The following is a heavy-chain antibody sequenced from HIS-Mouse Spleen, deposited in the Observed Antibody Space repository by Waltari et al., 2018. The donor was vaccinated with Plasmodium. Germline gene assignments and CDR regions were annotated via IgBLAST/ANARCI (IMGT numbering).Heavy chain of an antibody. CDR1: GGSIRSSSYY. D-gene: IGHD3-16*01. Sequence: QLQLQESGPGLVKPSETLSLTCTVSGGSIRSSSYYWGWIRQPPGKGLEWIGSIYYSGSTYYNPSLKSRVTISVDTSKNQFSLKLSSVTAADTAVYYCARGRGACFDYWGQGTLVTVSS. J-gene: IGHJ4*02. CDR2: IYYSGST. CDR3: ARGRGACFDY. V-gene: IGHV4-39*07.